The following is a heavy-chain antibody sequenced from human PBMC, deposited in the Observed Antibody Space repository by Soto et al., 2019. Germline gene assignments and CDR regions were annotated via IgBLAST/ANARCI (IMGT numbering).Heavy chain of an antibody. CDR2: ISAYNGNT. CDR3: ASDWSGGGDFDY. D-gene: IGHD3-10*01. CDR1: GYTFTSYG. Sequence: ASVKVSCKASGYTFTSYGISWVRQAPGQGLEWMGWISAYNGNTNYAQKLQDRVTMTTDTSTTTAYMELRSLRSDDTAVYYCASDWSGGGDFDYWGQGTLVTVSS. J-gene: IGHJ4*02. V-gene: IGHV1-18*01.